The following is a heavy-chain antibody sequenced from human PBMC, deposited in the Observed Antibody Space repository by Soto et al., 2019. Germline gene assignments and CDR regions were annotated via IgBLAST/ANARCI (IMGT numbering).Heavy chain of an antibody. Sequence: SVKVSCKASGGTFSSYTISWVRQAPGQGLEWMGRIIPILGIANYAQKFQGRVTITADKSTSTAYMELSSPRSEDTAVYYCARVWSTITPEYNWFDSWGQAILVT. CDR3: ARVWSTITPEYNWFDS. J-gene: IGHJ5*01. V-gene: IGHV1-69*02. CDR1: GGTFSSYT. D-gene: IGHD5-12*01. CDR2: IIPILGIA.